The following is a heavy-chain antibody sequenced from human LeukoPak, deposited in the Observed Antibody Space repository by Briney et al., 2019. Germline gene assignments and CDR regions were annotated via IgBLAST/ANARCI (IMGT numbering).Heavy chain of an antibody. CDR1: GGSISSYY. CDR3: AREDRWGHAFDI. Sequence: SETLSLTCTVSGGSISSYYWSWIRQPAGKGLEWIGRIYASGSTDYNPSLKSRVTMSVGTSKNQFSLKLNSVTAADTAVYYCAREDRWGHAFDIWGQGTMVTVSS. V-gene: IGHV4-4*07. J-gene: IGHJ3*02. D-gene: IGHD7-27*01. CDR2: IYASGST.